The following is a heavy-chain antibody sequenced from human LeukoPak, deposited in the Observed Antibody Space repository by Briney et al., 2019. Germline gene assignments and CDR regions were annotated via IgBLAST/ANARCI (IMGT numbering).Heavy chain of an antibody. CDR1: GFTSSSYG. V-gene: IGHV3-33*01. J-gene: IGHJ3*02. Sequence: PGGSLRLSCAASGFTSSSYGMHWVRQAPGKGLEWVAVIWYDGSNKYYADSVKGRFTISRDNSKNTLYLQMNSLRAEDTAVYYCARVMGGSNAFDIWGQGTMVTVSS. D-gene: IGHD2-15*01. CDR2: IWYDGSNK. CDR3: ARVMGGSNAFDI.